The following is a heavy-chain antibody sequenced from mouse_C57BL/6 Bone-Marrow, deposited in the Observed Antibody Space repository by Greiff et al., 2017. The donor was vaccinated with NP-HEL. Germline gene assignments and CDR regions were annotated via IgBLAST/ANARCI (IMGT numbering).Heavy chain of an antibody. CDR1: YTFSRRVH. D-gene: IGHD1-1*01. J-gene: IGHJ1*03. CDR2: GQGLEWIG. Sequence: VQRVESGPELARPWASVKISCQAFYTFSRRVHFAIRDTNYWMQCVKQRPGQGLEWIGAIYPGNGDTSYNQKFRGKATLTADKSSSTAYMQLSSLTSEDSAVYYCACHYYGSRYFDVWGTGTTVTVSS. V-gene: IGHV1-87*01. CDR3: SEDSAVYYCACHYYGSRYFDV.